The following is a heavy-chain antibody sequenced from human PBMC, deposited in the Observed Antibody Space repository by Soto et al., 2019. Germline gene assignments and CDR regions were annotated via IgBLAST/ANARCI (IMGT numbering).Heavy chain of an antibody. D-gene: IGHD3-10*01. CDR3: AASYGSGYRACDY. CDR2: INPIVRMS. CDR1: GDTFSFYT. Sequence: QVQLVQSGTEVKKPGSSVKVSCKASGDTFSFYTINWVRQAPGLGLEWVGRINPIVRMSNYAQKFQGRVTMTADKSTSTAYRELRSLRSDDTAMYVCAASYGSGYRACDYWGQGALVTGSS. J-gene: IGHJ4*02. V-gene: IGHV1-69*02.